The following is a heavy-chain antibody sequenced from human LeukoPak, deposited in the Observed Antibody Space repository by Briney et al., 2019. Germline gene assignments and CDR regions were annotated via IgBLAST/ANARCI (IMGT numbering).Heavy chain of an antibody. Sequence: ASVKVSCKVSGYTLTELSMHWVRQAPGKGLEWMGGFDPEDGETIYAQKFQGRVTMTEDTSTDTAYMELSSLRSEDTAAYYCAADYYDSSGHYSPIDYWGQGTLVTVSS. J-gene: IGHJ4*02. CDR3: AADYYDSSGHYSPIDY. V-gene: IGHV1-24*01. CDR2: FDPEDGET. CDR1: GYTLTELS. D-gene: IGHD3-22*01.